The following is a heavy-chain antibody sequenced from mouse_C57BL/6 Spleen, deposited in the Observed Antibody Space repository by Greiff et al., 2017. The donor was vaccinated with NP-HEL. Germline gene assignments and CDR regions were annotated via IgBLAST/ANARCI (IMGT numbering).Heavy chain of an antibody. V-gene: IGHV5-9-1*02. CDR1: GFTFSSYA. CDR3: TREGVTTGAWFAY. CDR2: ISSGGDYI. Sequence: EVKVVDSGEGLVKPGGSLKLSCAASGFTFSSYAMSWVRQTPEKRLEWVAYISSGGDYIYYADTVKGRFTISRDNARNTLYLQMSSLKSEDTAMYYCTREGVTTGAWFAYWGQGTLVTVSA. J-gene: IGHJ3*01. D-gene: IGHD2-2*01.